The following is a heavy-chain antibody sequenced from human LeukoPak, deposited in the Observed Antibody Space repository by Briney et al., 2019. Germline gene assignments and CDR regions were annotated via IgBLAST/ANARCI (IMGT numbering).Heavy chain of an antibody. CDR2: INGNSGGT. D-gene: IGHD1/OR15-1a*01. J-gene: IGHJ4*02. V-gene: IGHV1-2*02. CDR3: ARENIEQWPAFDY. Sequence: ASVKVSCKASGYTLTGYYMHWVRQAPGQGPEWMGWINGNSGGTKYAQKFEGRVTMTSDTSTSTVQMDLGTLRSDDTAVYYCARENIEQWPAFDYWGQGAPVTVSS. CDR1: GYTLTGYY.